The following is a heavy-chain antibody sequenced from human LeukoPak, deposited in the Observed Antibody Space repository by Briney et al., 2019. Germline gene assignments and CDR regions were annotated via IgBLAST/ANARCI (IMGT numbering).Heavy chain of an antibody. Sequence: GGSLRLSCTASGFTFSGYSMNWIRQAPGKGLEWVSSFGTRSTSVYHAGSVKGRFAISRDNAKNLLYLQMSSLRAEGTALYYCAREVSEGFDFWGQGTLVTVSS. CDR1: GFTFSGYS. J-gene: IGHJ4*02. V-gene: IGHV3-21*01. D-gene: IGHD3-22*01. CDR2: FGTRSTSV. CDR3: AREVSEGFDF.